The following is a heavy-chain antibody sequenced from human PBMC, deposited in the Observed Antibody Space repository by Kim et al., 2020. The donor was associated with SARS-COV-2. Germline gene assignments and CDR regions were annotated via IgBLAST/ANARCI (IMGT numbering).Heavy chain of an antibody. V-gene: IGHV1-3*01. CDR2: VNGGNGNT. Sequence: ASVKVSCKGSGYTFADYAIHWVRQAPGQGLEWMGWVNGGNGNTRSSKKFQGRATLTTDPSANTAYMELSRLRSEDTAVYFCTREGYGSSWYDYWGQGTLVTVSS. CDR3: TREGYGSSWYDY. J-gene: IGHJ4*02. D-gene: IGHD6-13*01. CDR1: GYTFADYA.